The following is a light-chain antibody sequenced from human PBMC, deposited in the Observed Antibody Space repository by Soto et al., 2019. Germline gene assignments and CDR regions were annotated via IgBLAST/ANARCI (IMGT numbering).Light chain of an antibody. Sequence: QSVLTQPASVSGSPGQSITISCTGTSSDVGGYNYVSWYQQHPGKAPKLMIYEVSYRPSGVSSRFSGSKSGNTASLTISGLQAEDEADYYCSSYTSSNTLEVFGVGTKLTVL. CDR3: SSYTSSNTLEV. V-gene: IGLV2-14*01. J-gene: IGLJ1*01. CDR1: SSDVGGYNY. CDR2: EVS.